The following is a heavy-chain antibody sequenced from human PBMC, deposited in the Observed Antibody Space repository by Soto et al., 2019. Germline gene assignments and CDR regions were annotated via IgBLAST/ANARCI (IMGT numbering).Heavy chain of an antibody. D-gene: IGHD3-3*01. J-gene: IGHJ6*02. V-gene: IGHV1-69*06. CDR3: ARGPWNYDFWSGYYSSIPPTNYGMDV. Sequence: SVKVSCKASGGTFSSYAISWVRQAPGQGLEWMGGIIPIFGTANYAQKFQGRVTITADKSTSTAYMELSSLRSEDTAVYYCARGPWNYDFWSGYYSSIPPTNYGMDVWGQGTTVTVSS. CDR2: IIPIFGTA. CDR1: GGTFSSYA.